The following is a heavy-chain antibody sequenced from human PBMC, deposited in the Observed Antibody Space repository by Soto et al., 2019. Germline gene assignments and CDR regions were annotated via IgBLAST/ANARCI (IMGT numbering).Heavy chain of an antibody. CDR1: GFNFGDYS. Sequence: EVQLVESGGGLVQVGRSLRLSCIASGFNFGDYSMSWFRQAPGKGLEWVNFIRRKVSSATTEDAASVRGRFIISRDESKSAVYLQMNSLKIEDRAVYYCAREQGGITGVRGDVDYWGQGTLVTVSS. V-gene: IGHV3-49*03. J-gene: IGHJ4*02. D-gene: IGHD3-10*01. CDR2: IRRKVSSATT. CDR3: AREQGGITGVRGDVDY.